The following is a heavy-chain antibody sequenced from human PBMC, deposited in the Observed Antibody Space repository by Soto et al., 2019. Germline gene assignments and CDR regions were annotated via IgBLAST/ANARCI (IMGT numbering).Heavy chain of an antibody. J-gene: IGHJ5*02. D-gene: IGHD3-9*01. CDR1: GFSLSTSGVG. V-gene: IGHV2-5*02. CDR3: AHTPDILTNYWFDP. Sequence: QITLKESGPTLVKPTQTLTLTCTFSGFSLSTSGVGVGWIRQSPGKALEWLALIYWDDDKRYSPSLKSRRTITKDTSKNQVVLTMANMDPLDTATYYCAHTPDILTNYWFDPWGQGTLVTVSS. CDR2: IYWDDDK.